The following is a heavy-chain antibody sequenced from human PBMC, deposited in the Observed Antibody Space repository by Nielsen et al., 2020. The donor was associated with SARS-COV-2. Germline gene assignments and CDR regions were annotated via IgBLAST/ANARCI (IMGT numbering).Heavy chain of an antibody. CDR3: ARGKQQLVPYFQH. CDR1: GYTFTSYY. D-gene: IGHD6-13*01. CDR2: INPNSGGT. J-gene: IGHJ1*01. Sequence: ASVKVSCKASGYTFTSYYMHWVRQAPGQGLEWMGQINPNSGGTNYAQKFQGRVTMTRDTSISTAYMELSRLRSDDTAVYYCARGKQQLVPYFQHWGQGTLVTVSS. V-gene: IGHV1-2*06.